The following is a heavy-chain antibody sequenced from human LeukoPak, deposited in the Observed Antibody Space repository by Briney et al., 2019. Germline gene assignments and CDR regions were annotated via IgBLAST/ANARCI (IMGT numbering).Heavy chain of an antibody. D-gene: IGHD3-10*01. J-gene: IGHJ4*02. Sequence: GGSLRLSCAASGFTVNSDYMSWVRQAPGKGLEWVSVIYSGGSTYYADSVKGRFTISRDNSRNTVYLQMNSLRAEDTAVYYCARDLITMVRGVHLGPFDYWGQGTLVTVSS. CDR3: ARDLITMVRGVHLGPFDY. CDR1: GFTVNSDY. CDR2: IYSGGST. V-gene: IGHV3-66*01.